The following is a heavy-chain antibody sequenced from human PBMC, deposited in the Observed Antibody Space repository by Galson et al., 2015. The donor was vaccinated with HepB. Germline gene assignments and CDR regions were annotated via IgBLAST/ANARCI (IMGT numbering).Heavy chain of an antibody. CDR1: GFTFSSYG. CDR3: AKDMYPSIAVLWDYYYYGMDV. Sequence: SLRLSCAASGFTFSSYGMHWVRQAPGKGLEWVAVISYDGSNKYYADSVKGRFTISRDNSKNTLYLQMNSLRAEDTAVYYCAKDMYPSIAVLWDYYYYGMDVWGQGTTVTVSS. CDR2: ISYDGSNK. D-gene: IGHD6-6*01. V-gene: IGHV3-30*18. J-gene: IGHJ6*02.